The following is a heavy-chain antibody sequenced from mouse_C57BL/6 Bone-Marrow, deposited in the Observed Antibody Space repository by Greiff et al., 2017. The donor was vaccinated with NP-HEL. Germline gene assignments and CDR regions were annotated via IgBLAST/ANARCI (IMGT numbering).Heavy chain of an antibody. CDR1: GYSITSGYY. CDR2: ISYDGSN. V-gene: IGHV3-6*01. D-gene: IGHD1-1*01. Sequence: VQLKESGPGLVKPSQSLSLTCSVTGYSITSGYYWNWIRQFPGNKLEWMGYISYDGSNNYNPSLKNRISITRDTSKNQFFLKLNSVTTEDTATYYCARDKHYYGSSYFDYWGQGTTLTVSS. CDR3: ARDKHYYGSSYFDY. J-gene: IGHJ2*01.